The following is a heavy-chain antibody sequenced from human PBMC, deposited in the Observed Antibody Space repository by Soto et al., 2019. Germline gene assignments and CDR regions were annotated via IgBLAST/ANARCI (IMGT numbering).Heavy chain of an antibody. CDR1: GSTFASYP. CDR2: ISGSGGTA. CDR3: AKGRGQNWNFDY. Sequence: EVQLLESGEALVNRGGPLDPSVAAPGSTFASYPFLWVGRPPGKGLEWVSSISGSGGTAYYADSVKGRFSISRDSLVNTLYLQMNSLRAEDTAVYYCAKGRGQNWNFDYWGQGTLVTVSP. J-gene: IGHJ4*02. D-gene: IGHD1-1*01. V-gene: IGHV3-23*01.